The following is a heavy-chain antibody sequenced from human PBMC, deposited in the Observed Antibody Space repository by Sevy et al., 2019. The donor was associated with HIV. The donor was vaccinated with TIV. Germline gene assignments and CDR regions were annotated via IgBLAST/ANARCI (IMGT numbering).Heavy chain of an antibody. Sequence: GGSLRLSCAASGFTFSSYGMHWVRQAPGKGLEWVAVISYDGSNKYYADSVKGRFTISSDNSKNTPYLQMNSLRADDTAVYYCAKVDSTGRRGYFDYWGQGTLVTVSS. CDR1: GFTFSSYG. CDR3: AKVDSTGRRGYFDY. J-gene: IGHJ4*02. D-gene: IGHD1-1*01. V-gene: IGHV3-30*18. CDR2: ISYDGSNK.